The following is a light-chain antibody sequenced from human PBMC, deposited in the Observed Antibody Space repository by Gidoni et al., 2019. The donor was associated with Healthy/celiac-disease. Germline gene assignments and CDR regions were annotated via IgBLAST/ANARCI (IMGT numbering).Light chain of an antibody. J-gene: IGKJ3*01. CDR2: AAS. CDR3: QQRNSYLFT. V-gene: IGKV1-9*01. Sequence: IQLTQSPSFPSDTVGDRITITCRASQGISSYLSWYQQKPGKAPKVLIYAASTLQSGVPSRFSGSGSGTEFTLTISSLQPEDFATYYCQQRNSYLFTFGPGTKVDIK. CDR1: QGISSY.